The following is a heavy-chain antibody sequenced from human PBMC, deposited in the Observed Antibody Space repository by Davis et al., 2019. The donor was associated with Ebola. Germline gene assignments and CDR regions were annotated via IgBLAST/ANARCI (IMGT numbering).Heavy chain of an antibody. CDR3: ARDLLGYCSGGSCYSGGGGGY. Sequence: ASVKVSCKASGYTFTSYGISWVRQAPGQGLEWMGWISAYNGNTNYAQKLQGRVTMTTDTSTSTAYMELRSLRSDDTAVYYCARDLLGYCSGGSCYSGGGGGYWGQGTLVTVSS. CDR1: GYTFTSYG. V-gene: IGHV1-18*04. D-gene: IGHD2-15*01. J-gene: IGHJ4*02. CDR2: ISAYNGNT.